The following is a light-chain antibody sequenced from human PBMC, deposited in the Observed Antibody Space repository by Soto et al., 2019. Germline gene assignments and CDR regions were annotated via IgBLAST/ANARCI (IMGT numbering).Light chain of an antibody. J-gene: IGKJ3*01. CDR1: QSVNSNY. CDR2: DTS. CDR3: QRYGSSQFT. Sequence: EIVLMQSPGTLSLSPGEGATLSCRASQSVNSNYLAWYQQKPGQAPTVLIFDTSRRATGVPDRFSGSGSGTDFTLTSSRLEPDDFAVYYCQRYGSSQFTFGPGTKVNIK. V-gene: IGKV3-20*01.